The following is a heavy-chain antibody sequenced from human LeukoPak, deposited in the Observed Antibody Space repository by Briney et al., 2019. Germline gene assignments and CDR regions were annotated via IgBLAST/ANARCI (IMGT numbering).Heavy chain of an antibody. J-gene: IGHJ4*02. CDR2: IYYSGST. V-gene: IGHV4-39*01. Sequence: SKTLSLTCTVSGGSISSSSYYWGWIRQPPGKGLEWIGSIYYSGSTYYNPSLKSRVTISVDTSKNQFSLKLSSVTAADTAVYYCARQSAGDFDYWGQGTLVTVSS. CDR1: GGSISSSSYY. CDR3: ARQSAGDFDY. D-gene: IGHD6-13*01.